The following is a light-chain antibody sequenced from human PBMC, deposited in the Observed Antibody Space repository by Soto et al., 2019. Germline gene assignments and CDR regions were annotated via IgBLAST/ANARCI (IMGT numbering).Light chain of an antibody. J-gene: IGKJ5*01. Sequence: DVQLTQSPSFLSASIGDRVTITCWASQGISSFLAWYQQKPGKAPNLLIHTASTLQSGVPSRFSGSGSGTEFTLTISSLRPEDFATYYCQQRHSYPITFGQGTRLEIK. CDR3: QQRHSYPIT. CDR1: QGISSF. CDR2: TAS. V-gene: IGKV1-9*01.